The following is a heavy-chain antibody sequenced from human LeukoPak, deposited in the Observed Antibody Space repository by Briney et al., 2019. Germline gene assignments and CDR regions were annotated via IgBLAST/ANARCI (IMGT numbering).Heavy chain of an antibody. CDR2: INPKSGGT. V-gene: IGHV1-2*02. J-gene: IGHJ5*02. D-gene: IGHD2/OR15-2a*01. Sequence: ASVKVSCTASGYSFSDYYIHWLRQAPGQGLEWMGWINPKSGGTNYAQNFQGRVTMTRDTSSTTVYMEPTRLRSDDTAVYYCARPLGSLKEYWWFDPWGQGTLVTVSS. CDR3: ARPLGSLKEYWWFDP. CDR1: GYSFSDYY.